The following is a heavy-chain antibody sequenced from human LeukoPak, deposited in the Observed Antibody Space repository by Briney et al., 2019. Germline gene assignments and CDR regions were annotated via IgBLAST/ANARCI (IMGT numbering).Heavy chain of an antibody. J-gene: IGHJ4*02. CDR1: GFTFSSYW. CDR3: ARDPIGYFDY. CDR2: ISSSSSYI. V-gene: IGHV3-21*01. D-gene: IGHD2-15*01. Sequence: GGSLRLSCAASGFTFSSYWMNWVRQAPGKGLEWVSSISSSSSYIYYADSVKGRFTISRDNAKNSLYLQMNSLRAEDTAVYYCARDPIGYFDYWGQGTLVTVSS.